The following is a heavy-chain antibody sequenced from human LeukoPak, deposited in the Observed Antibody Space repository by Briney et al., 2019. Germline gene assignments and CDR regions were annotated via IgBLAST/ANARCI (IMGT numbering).Heavy chain of an antibody. D-gene: IGHD3-16*02. Sequence: PGGSLRLSCAASGFTFSGYWMAWVRQAPGKELEWVANIKGDGSQRYYVDSAKGRFTISRDNAKNSLSLQMNSLRVEDTAVYYCARYKLYHGAFDIWGQGTKVTVSS. CDR3: ARYKLYHGAFDI. V-gene: IGHV3-7*01. CDR2: IKGDGSQR. J-gene: IGHJ3*02. CDR1: GFTFSGYW.